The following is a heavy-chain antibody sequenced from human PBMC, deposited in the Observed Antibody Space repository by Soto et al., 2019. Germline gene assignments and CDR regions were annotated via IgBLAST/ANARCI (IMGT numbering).Heavy chain of an antibody. J-gene: IGHJ4*02. CDR3: ARDTPPAELDY. CDR2: IGRDGETT. V-gene: IGHV3-48*03. D-gene: IGHD1-26*01. Sequence: PGGSLRLSCEASGFAFSDYEINFVRHAPVEWLEWVAYIGRDGETTFYADSVEGRFVVSRDNAKNSLFLQMDRLTGDDTAVYFCARDTPPAELDYWGQGSLVTVSS. CDR1: GFAFSDYE.